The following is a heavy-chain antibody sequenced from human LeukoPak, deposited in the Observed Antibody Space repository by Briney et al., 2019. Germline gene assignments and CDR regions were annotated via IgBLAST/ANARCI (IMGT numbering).Heavy chain of an antibody. V-gene: IGHV3-23*01. Sequence: GGSLRLSCAASGFTFSSYAMSWVRQAPGKGLEWVSVISGSGTNTYYADSVKGRFTISRDNSKNTLYLQMNSLRAEDTAVYYCAKPAISSRGWYYDYWGQGTLVTVSS. CDR3: AKPAISSRGWYYDY. D-gene: IGHD6-19*01. CDR2: ISGSGTNT. J-gene: IGHJ4*02. CDR1: GFTFSSYA.